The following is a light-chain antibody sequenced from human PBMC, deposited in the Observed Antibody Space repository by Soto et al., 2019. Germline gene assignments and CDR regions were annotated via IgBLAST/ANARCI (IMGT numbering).Light chain of an antibody. V-gene: IGKV3-15*01. CDR3: QQYNNWPPA. CDR1: QSVSGN. CDR2: GAS. Sequence: EIVMTQSPATLSVSPGERATLSCRTSQSVSGNLAWYQQKPGQAPRLLIYGASTRATGIPARFSGGGSGTEFTLTISSLQSGDFAVYYCQQYNNWPPAFGQGTKVEIK. J-gene: IGKJ1*01.